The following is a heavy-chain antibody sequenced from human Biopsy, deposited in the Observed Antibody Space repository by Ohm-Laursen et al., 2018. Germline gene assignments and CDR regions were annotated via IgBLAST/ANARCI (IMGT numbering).Heavy chain of an antibody. Sequence: TLSLTCTVSGGSLSSYYWSWIRQPPGKGLECIGNIHHSGSTNYNPSLKSRLTISVDTSKNQFSLKLSSVTAADTAVYYCARMDCSGGSCHYYSYGMDVWGQGTKVTVSS. D-gene: IGHD2-15*01. V-gene: IGHV4-4*09. CDR1: GGSLSSYY. J-gene: IGHJ6*02. CDR3: ARMDCSGGSCHYYSYGMDV. CDR2: IHHSGST.